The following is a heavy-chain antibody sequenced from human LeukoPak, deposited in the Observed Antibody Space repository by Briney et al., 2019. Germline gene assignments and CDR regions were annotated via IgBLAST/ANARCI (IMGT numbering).Heavy chain of an antibody. CDR1: GGSIRSYY. J-gene: IGHJ4*02. V-gene: IGHV4-59*08. CDR3: ARAPNYGGKPFDY. CDR2: IDYSGSA. D-gene: IGHD4-23*01. Sequence: SETLSLTCTVSGGSIRSYYWSWIRQTPGKGLGWIGYIDYSGSANYNPSLKGRVTISVDTSKNQFSLKLSSVTAADTAVFYCARAPNYGGKPFDYWGQGTLDTVSS.